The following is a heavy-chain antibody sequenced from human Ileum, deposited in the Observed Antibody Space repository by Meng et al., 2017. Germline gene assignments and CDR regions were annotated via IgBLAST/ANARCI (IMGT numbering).Heavy chain of an antibody. D-gene: IGHD1-1*01. Sequence: GSLRLSCTVSGGSIRSDIFYWGWIRQPPGRGLEWIGTIHYSGRTYYNPSLKSRVSISVDTSNNQFSLKLTSVTAADRAVYSCARESRSTGIDYWGQGRLVTVSS. V-gene: IGHV4-39*07. J-gene: IGHJ4*02. CDR1: GGSIRSDIFY. CDR2: IHYSGRT. CDR3: ARESRSTGIDY.